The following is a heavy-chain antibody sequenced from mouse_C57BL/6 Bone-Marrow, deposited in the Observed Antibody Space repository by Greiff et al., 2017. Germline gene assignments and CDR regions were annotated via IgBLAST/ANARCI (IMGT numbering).Heavy chain of an antibody. D-gene: IGHD2-5*01. Sequence: QFHLKQSEAELLRPGTSVKVSCKASGYAFPNYLLEWVKQRPGQGLGWIGVINPGSGGTNYNEKFKGKATLTADKSSSTAYMQLSSLTSEDSAVYFCARDSNYSGYFDYWGQGTTLTVSS. CDR1: GYAFPNYL. CDR3: ARDSNYSGYFDY. CDR2: INPGSGGT. V-gene: IGHV1-54*01. J-gene: IGHJ2*01.